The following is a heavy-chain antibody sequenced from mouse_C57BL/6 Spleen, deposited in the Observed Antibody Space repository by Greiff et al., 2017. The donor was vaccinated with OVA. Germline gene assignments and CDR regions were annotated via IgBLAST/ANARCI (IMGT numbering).Heavy chain of an antibody. CDR1: GYTFTSYW. J-gene: IGHJ4*01. CDR3: AREDGNPYAMDY. CDR2: IYPSDSET. Sequence: QVQLQQPGAELVRPGSSVKLSCKASGYTFTSYWMDWVKQRPGQGLEWIGNIYPSDSETHYNQKFKDKATLTVDKSSSTAYMQLSSLTSEDSAVYYCAREDGNPYAMDYWGQGTSVTVSS. V-gene: IGHV1-61*01. D-gene: IGHD2-1*01.